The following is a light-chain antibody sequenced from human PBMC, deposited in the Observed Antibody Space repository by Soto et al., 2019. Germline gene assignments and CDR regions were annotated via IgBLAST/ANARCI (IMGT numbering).Light chain of an antibody. CDR3: SSYSRSTTSVV. J-gene: IGLJ2*01. V-gene: IGLV2-18*02. Sequence: QSALTQPPSVSGSPGQSVTISCTGTSSDIGYYNRVSWYQQSPDTAPKLILYEVSNRTSGVPDCFSGSKSGNTAALTISGLQAEDEAVFFCSSYSRSTTSVVFGGGTKSPS. CDR2: EVS. CDR1: SSDIGYYNR.